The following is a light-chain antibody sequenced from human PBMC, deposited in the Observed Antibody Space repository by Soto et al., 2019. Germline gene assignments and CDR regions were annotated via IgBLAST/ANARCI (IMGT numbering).Light chain of an antibody. Sequence: DIQMTQSPSSLSASVGDRVTITCRASQSISSYLNWYQQKPGKAPKLLIYAASSLQSGVPSRFSGSGSGKGFTLTISSLQPEDFATYYCQQSDSTPRTFGGGTKVEIK. CDR2: AAS. V-gene: IGKV1-39*01. CDR3: QQSDSTPRT. J-gene: IGKJ4*01. CDR1: QSISSY.